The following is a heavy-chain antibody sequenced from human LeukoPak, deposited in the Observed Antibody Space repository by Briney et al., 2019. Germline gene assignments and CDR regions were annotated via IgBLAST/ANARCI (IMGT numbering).Heavy chain of an antibody. J-gene: IGHJ4*02. CDR1: GFTFRSYW. Sequence: GGSLRLSCAASGFTFRSYWMSWVRQAPGKGLEWVANIKQDGSEKYYVDSVKGRFTISRDNAKNSLYLQMNSLRAEDTAVYYCARDFVCGEPPLDYWGQGTLVTVSS. D-gene: IGHD2-21*01. CDR2: IKQDGSEK. V-gene: IGHV3-7*01. CDR3: ARDFVCGEPPLDY.